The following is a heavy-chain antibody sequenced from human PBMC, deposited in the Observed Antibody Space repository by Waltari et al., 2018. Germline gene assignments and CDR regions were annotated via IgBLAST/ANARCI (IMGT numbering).Heavy chain of an antibody. CDR3: AKVVKGSSWYYYYMDV. V-gene: IGHV3-23*03. CDR2: IYSGGST. D-gene: IGHD6-13*01. J-gene: IGHJ6*03. CDR1: GFTFSSYA. Sequence: EVQLLEAGGGLVQHGGYLRLSCAASGFTFSSYAMSWVRQAPGKGLEWVSVIYSGGSTYYADSVKGLFTISRDNSKNTLYLQMNSLRAEDTAVYYCAKVVKGSSWYYYYMDVCGKGTTVTVSS.